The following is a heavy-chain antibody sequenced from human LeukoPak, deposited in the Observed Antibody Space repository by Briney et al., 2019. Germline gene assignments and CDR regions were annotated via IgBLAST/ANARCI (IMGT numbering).Heavy chain of an antibody. CDR3: ARDHYYDILTGYYFSAFDI. D-gene: IGHD3-9*01. J-gene: IGHJ3*02. CDR1: GITFSSFW. V-gene: IGHV3-7*01. CDR2: IKQDGSEK. Sequence: GGSLRLSCAVSGITFSSFWMNWVRQPPGKGLEWVANIKQDGSEKNYVDSVKGRFTISRDNAKNSLYLQMNSLRAEDTAVYYCARDHYYDILTGYYFSAFDIWGQGTMVTVSS.